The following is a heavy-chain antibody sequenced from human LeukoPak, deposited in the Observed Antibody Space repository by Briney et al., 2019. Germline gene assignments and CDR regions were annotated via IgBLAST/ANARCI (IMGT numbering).Heavy chain of an antibody. D-gene: IGHD2-21*02. CDR1: GGSFSGYY. Sequence: HPSETLSLTCAIYGGSFSGYYWSWIRQPPGKGLEWIGEINHRGSTNYNPSLKSRVTISVDTSRNSFSLELSSVTAADTAVYYCARVGYCGGDCYPFDYWGQGTLTTVSS. V-gene: IGHV4-34*01. J-gene: IGHJ4*02. CDR3: ARVGYCGGDCYPFDY. CDR2: INHRGST.